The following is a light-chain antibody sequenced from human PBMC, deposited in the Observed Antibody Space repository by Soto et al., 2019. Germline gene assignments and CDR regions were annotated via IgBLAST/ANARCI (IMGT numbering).Light chain of an antibody. CDR1: SGSIASNY. CDR3: QSYDSSNQGV. V-gene: IGLV6-57*01. CDR2: EDN. Sequence: NFMLTQPHSVSESPGKTVTISCTRSSGSIASNYVQWYQQRPGSSPTTVIYEDNQRPSGGPDRFSGSIDSSSNSASLTISGLKTEDEADYYCQSYDSSNQGVFGGGTKVTVL. J-gene: IGLJ3*02.